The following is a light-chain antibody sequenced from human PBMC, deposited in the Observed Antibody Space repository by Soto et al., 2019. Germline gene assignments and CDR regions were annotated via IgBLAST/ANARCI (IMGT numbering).Light chain of an antibody. CDR3: QSYDSSLSGSV. J-gene: IGLJ1*01. CDR1: KNDIGVYDF. V-gene: IGLV2-8*01. CDR2: EVV. Sequence: QSVLTQPPSASGSPGQSVTISCSGTKNDIGVYDFVSWYQHHPGKAPRLIIYEVVQRPSGVPDRFSGSKSGTSASLAITGLQAEDEADYYCQSYDSSLSGSVFGTGTKLTVL.